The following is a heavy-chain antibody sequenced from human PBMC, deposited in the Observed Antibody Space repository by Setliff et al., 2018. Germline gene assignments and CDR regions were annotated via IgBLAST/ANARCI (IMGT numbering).Heavy chain of an antibody. CDR2: IYTSGTT. CDR3: ARSNMGNYYDSGRYYYYYYMDV. Sequence: SETLSLTCTVSGGSITSGSHYWSWIRQPAGKALEWIGHIYTSGTTKYNPSLKSRVTISVDASKNQFFLKLTSVTAADTAVYYCARSNMGNYYDSGRYYYYYYMDVWGKGTTVTVSS. CDR1: GGSITSGSHY. V-gene: IGHV4-61*09. J-gene: IGHJ6*03. D-gene: IGHD3-10*01.